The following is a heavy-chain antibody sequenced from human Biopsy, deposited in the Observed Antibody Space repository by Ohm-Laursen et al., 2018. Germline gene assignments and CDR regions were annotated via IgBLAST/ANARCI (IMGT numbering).Heavy chain of an antibody. CDR2: IFYSANT. D-gene: IGHD5-12*01. CDR1: GGSINGGRYY. V-gene: IGHV4-31*03. J-gene: IGHJ4*02. Sequence: TLSLTCTVSGGSINGGRYYWNWIRHHPGKGLEWIGNIFYSANTYYNPSLKSRVTISVDTSKNQFSLKLRSVTAVDTAVYYCARLGSGDYFPTFFDFLGQGALVTVSS. CDR3: ARLGSGDYFPTFFDF.